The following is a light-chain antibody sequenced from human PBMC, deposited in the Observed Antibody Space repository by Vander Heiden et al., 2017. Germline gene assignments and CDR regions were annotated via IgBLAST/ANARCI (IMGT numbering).Light chain of an antibody. CDR2: SNN. J-gene: IGLJ3*02. CDR3: ATWDDSLSGRV. CDR1: SSNIGTNY. Sequence: QSVLTQPPSASGTPGQTVTISCSGSSSNIGTNYVYWYQQFPGTPPKLLIYSNNQRPSVVPDRFSGSKSGTSASLAISWLRSEDEADYYCATWDDSLSGRVFGGGTKLTVL. V-gene: IGLV1-47*01.